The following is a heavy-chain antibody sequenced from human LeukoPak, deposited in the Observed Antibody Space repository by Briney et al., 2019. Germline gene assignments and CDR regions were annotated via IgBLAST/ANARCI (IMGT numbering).Heavy chain of an antibody. CDR1: GFTFSDYY. CDR2: ISSSGSTI. D-gene: IGHD1-26*01. Sequence: GALRLSCAASGFTFSDYYMSWIRQAPGKGLEWVSYISSSGSTIYYADSVKGRFTISRDNAKNSLYLQTNSLRAEDTAVYYCARSGSYAEDAFDIWGQGTMVTVSS. J-gene: IGHJ3*02. CDR3: ARSGSYAEDAFDI. V-gene: IGHV3-11*01.